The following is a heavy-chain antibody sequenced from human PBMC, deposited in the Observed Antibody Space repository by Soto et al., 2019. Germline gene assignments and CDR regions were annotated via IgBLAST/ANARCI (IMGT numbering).Heavy chain of an antibody. Sequence: SETLSLTCAVSGGSISSSNWWSWVRQPPGKGLEWIGEIYHSGSTNYNPSLKSRVTISVDKSKNQFSLKLSSVTAADTAVYYCARNLIVGATTNYYYYMDVWGKGTTVTVSS. CDR1: GGSISSSNW. J-gene: IGHJ6*03. D-gene: IGHD1-26*01. V-gene: IGHV4-4*02. CDR3: ARNLIVGATTNYYYYMDV. CDR2: IYHSGST.